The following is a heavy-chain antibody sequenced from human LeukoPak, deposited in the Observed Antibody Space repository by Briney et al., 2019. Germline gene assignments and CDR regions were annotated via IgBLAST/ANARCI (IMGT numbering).Heavy chain of an antibody. V-gene: IGHV4-39*01. CDR3: ARLAYRGSGTLLRDY. CDR1: GGSISSSSSY. J-gene: IGHJ4*02. Sequence: SETLSLTCTVSGGSISSSSSYWGWIRPPPGKGLEWIGSIYYSGSTYYNPSLKSRVTISVDTCKNQFSLKLSSVTAADTAVYDRARLAYRGSGTLLRDYWGQGTLVTVSS. CDR2: IYYSGST. D-gene: IGHD3-10*01.